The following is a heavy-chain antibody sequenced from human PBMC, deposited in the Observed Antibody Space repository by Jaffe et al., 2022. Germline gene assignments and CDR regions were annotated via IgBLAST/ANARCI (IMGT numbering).Heavy chain of an antibody. J-gene: IGHJ4*02. Sequence: QVQLQESGPGLVKPSETLSLTCTVSGGSISSYYWSWIRQPPGKGLEWIGYIYYSGSTNYNPSLKSRVTISVDTSKNQFSLKLSSVTAADTAVYYCAREADYCFDYWGQGTLVTVSS. V-gene: IGHV4-59*01. CDR2: IYYSGST. CDR1: GGSISSYY. CDR3: AREADYCFDY.